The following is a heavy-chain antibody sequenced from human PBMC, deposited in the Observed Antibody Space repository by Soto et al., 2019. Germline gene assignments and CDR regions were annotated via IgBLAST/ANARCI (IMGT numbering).Heavy chain of an antibody. V-gene: IGHV3-9*01. CDR1: GFTFDDYA. Sequence: GGSLRLSCAASGFTFDDYAMHWVRQAPGKGLEWVSGISWNSGSIGYADSVKGRFTISRDNAKNSLYLQMNSLRAEDTALYYCAKDIQGRIAVAALAYWGQGTLVTVSS. CDR3: AKDIQGRIAVAALAY. CDR2: ISWNSGSI. D-gene: IGHD6-19*01. J-gene: IGHJ4*02.